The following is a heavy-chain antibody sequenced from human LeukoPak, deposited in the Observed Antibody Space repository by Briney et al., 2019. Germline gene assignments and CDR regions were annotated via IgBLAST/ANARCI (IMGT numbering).Heavy chain of an antibody. Sequence: GRSLRLSCAAPGFTFSSYAMHWVRQAPGKGLEWVAVISYDGSNKYYADSVKGRFTISRDNAKNSLYLQMNSLRAEDTAVYYCARSTMATITYFDYWGQGTLVTVSS. D-gene: IGHD5-24*01. CDR2: ISYDGSNK. J-gene: IGHJ4*02. CDR1: GFTFSSYA. CDR3: ARSTMATITYFDY. V-gene: IGHV3-30*04.